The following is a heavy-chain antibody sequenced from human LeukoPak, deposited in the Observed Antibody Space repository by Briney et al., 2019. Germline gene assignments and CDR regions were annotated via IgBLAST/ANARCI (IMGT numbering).Heavy chain of an antibody. D-gene: IGHD6-6*01. CDR3: ARRVRGSREYSSSSGMGYYFDY. CDR1: GGSFSGYY. Sequence: PSETLSLTCAVYGGSFSGYYWSWIRQPPGKGLEWIGEINHSGSTNYNPSLKSRVTISVDTSKNQFSLKLSSVTAAGTAVYYCARRVRGSREYSSSSGMGYYFDYWGQGTLVTVSS. CDR2: INHSGST. V-gene: IGHV4-34*01. J-gene: IGHJ4*02.